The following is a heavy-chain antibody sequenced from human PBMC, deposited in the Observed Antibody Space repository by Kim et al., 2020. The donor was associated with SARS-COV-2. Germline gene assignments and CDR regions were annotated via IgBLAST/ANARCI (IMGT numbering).Heavy chain of an antibody. D-gene: IGHD2-8*01. CDR1: GYTLASYG. Sequence: ASVKVSCKASGYTLASYGISWVRQAPGQGLEWMGWIRDYSGNTNYAQKLQDRVSMTTDTSTSTAYMEVRSLRSDDTAVFYCARGPPNGRPGFFDLWGRGTLVTVSS. CDR3: ARGPPNGRPGFFDL. V-gene: IGHV1-18*01. J-gene: IGHJ2*01. CDR2: IRDYSGNT.